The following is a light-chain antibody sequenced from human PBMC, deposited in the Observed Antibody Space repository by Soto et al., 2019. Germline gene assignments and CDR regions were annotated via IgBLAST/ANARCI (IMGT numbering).Light chain of an antibody. V-gene: IGKV1-33*01. CDR3: QQYDNLPFT. CDR1: QDVSNY. J-gene: IGKJ4*01. CDR2: AAS. Sequence: DIQMTQSPSSLSASVGDRVTITCQASQDVSNYLSWYQQKAGKAPKLLIYAASNLETGVPLRFSGSESGTHFTFTISSLQPEDIATYYCQQYDNLPFTFGGGSNVEIK.